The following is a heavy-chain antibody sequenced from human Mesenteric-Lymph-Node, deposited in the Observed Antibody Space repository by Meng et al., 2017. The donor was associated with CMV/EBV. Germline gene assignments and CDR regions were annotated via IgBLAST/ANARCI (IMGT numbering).Heavy chain of an antibody. D-gene: IGHD3-22*01. CDR3: ARGNFYDSSGYYFDY. CDR2: SSHSGST. CDR1: RCGDYS. V-gene: IGHV4-30-2*01. J-gene: IGHJ4*02. Sequence: RCGDYSWHWIRQAPGKGLAWIGYSSHSGSTYSNPSLKSRVTISVDRSKNQFSLNLSSVTAADTAVYYCARGNFYDSSGYYFDYWGQGTLVTVSS.